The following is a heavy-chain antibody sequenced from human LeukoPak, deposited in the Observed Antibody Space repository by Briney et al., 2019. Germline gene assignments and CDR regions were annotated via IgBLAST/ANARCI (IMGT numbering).Heavy chain of an antibody. Sequence: GRSLRLSCAASGFTFSSYGMHWVRQAPGKGLEWVADIWYDGSNKYHADSVKGRFTISRDNSKNTLYLQMNSLRAEDTAVYYCARGGKDSSGWYGVDYWGQGTLVTVSS. CDR1: GFTFSSYG. CDR3: ARGGKDSSGWYGVDY. J-gene: IGHJ4*02. D-gene: IGHD6-19*01. CDR2: IWYDGSNK. V-gene: IGHV3-33*01.